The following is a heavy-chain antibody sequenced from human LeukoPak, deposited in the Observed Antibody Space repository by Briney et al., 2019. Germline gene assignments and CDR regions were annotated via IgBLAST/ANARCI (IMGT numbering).Heavy chain of an antibody. Sequence: GGSLRLSCAASGFTFSSYAMSWVRQAPGKGLEWVSAISGSGGSTYYADSVKGRFTISRDNSKNTLYLQMNSLRAEDTAVYYCAKVVRDYGFWSGWSDAFDIWGQGTMVTVSS. J-gene: IGHJ3*02. CDR3: AKVVRDYGFWSGWSDAFDI. V-gene: IGHV3-23*01. CDR1: GFTFSSYA. D-gene: IGHD3-3*01. CDR2: ISGSGGST.